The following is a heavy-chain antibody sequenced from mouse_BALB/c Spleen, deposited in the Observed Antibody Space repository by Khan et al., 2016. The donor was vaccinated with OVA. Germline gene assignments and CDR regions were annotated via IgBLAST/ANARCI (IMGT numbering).Heavy chain of an antibody. V-gene: IGHV2-3*01. Sequence: QVQLKQSGPGLVAPSQSLSITCTVSGFSLTNYGINWVRQPPGKGLEWLGVLWGDGSTNYHSALISRLSISKDNSKSQVFLKLNSLQTDDTATYYCAKWGTGYYAMDYWGQGTSVTVSS. CDR3: AKWGTGYYAMDY. J-gene: IGHJ4*01. CDR1: GFSLTNYG. D-gene: IGHD4-1*01. CDR2: LWGDGST.